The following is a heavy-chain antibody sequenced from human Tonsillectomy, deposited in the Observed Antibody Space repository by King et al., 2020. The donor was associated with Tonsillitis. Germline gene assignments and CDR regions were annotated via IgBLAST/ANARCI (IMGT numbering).Heavy chain of an antibody. J-gene: IGHJ2*01. Sequence: QLQESGPGLVKSSETLSLTCTVSGGSISSYYWSWIRQPPGKGLEWIAYIYYSGSTDYDPSPKSRVTISIDTSKNQFSRKLSSVTAADTAVYYCARVHSSTYWYFDLWGRGTLVTVSS. CDR2: IYYSGST. CDR1: GGSISSYY. V-gene: IGHV4-59*01. D-gene: IGHD6-13*01. CDR3: ARVHSSTYWYFDL.